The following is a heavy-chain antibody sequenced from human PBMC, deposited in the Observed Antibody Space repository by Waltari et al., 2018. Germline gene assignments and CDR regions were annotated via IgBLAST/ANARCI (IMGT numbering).Heavy chain of an antibody. V-gene: IGHV4-39*07. Sequence: QVQLQESGPGLVKPSETLSLTCSVSGAYFESSSHYWGWVRQPPRKGLEWIGSIYYSGSTYYNPSLKSRVNMSVDTANYQFSLKVTSVTAADTAIYYCARTAYDHLTGYPTLDHWGQGILVTVSS. CDR3: ARTAYDHLTGYPTLDH. J-gene: IGHJ4*02. CDR1: GAYFESSSHY. CDR2: IYYSGST. D-gene: IGHD3-9*01.